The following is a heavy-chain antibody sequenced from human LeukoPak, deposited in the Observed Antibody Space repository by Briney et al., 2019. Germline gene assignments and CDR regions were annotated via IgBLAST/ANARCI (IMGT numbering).Heavy chain of an antibody. V-gene: IGHV1-18*01. CDR3: ARAPYYYDSSGYYLLV. D-gene: IGHD3-22*01. Sequence: ASVKVSCKASGYTFTSYGISWVRQAPGQGLEWMGWISAYNGNTSYALKLQGRVTMTTDTSTSTAYMELRSLRSDDTAVYYCARAPYYYDSSGYYLLVWGQGTLVTVSS. J-gene: IGHJ4*02. CDR2: ISAYNGNT. CDR1: GYTFTSYG.